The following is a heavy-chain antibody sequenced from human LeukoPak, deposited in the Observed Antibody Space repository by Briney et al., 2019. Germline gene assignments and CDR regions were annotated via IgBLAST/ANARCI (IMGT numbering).Heavy chain of an antibody. Sequence: GGSLRLSCSASGFXFSSYAMHWVRPAPGKGLEYVSGISSNWGSTYYADSVKGRFTISRDNSKNTVYLQMSSLRAEDTAVYYCVNDRIVGASSLDYWGQGTLVTVSS. D-gene: IGHD1-26*01. V-gene: IGHV3-64D*09. CDR2: ISSNWGST. CDR1: GFXFSSYA. CDR3: VNDRIVGASSLDY. J-gene: IGHJ4*02.